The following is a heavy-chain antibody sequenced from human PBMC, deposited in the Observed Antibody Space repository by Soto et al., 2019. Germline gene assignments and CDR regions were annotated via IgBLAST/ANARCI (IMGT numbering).Heavy chain of an antibody. CDR2: IYYSGST. Sequence: PSETLSLTCTVSGGSISSGGYYWSWILQHPGKGLEWIGYIYYSGSTYYNPSLKSRVTISADTSKNQFSLKLSSVTAADTAVYYCARQSYDSSDYFDYWGQGTLVTVSS. D-gene: IGHD3-22*01. J-gene: IGHJ4*02. V-gene: IGHV4-31*03. CDR3: ARQSYDSSDYFDY. CDR1: GGSISSGGYY.